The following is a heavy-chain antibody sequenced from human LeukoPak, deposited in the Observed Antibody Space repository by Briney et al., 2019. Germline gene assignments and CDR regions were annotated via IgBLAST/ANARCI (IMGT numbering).Heavy chain of an antibody. Sequence: GGSLRLSCAGSGFTFSDYWVDWVRQAPGKGLEWVANINRDGSQKNYLDSVTGRFTISRDNTKNSLYLQMNSLRPEDTALYHCARDGSTGWYSDYWSQGTLVTVSS. D-gene: IGHD6-19*01. CDR2: INRDGSQK. J-gene: IGHJ4*02. CDR1: GFTFSDYW. V-gene: IGHV3-7*03. CDR3: ARDGSTGWYSDY.